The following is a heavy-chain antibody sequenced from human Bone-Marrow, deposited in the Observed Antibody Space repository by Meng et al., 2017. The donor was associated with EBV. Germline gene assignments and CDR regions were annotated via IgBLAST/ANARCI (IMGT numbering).Heavy chain of an antibody. V-gene: IGHV3-21*01. CDR3: ARVGPTYYYDSSGHPSDY. Sequence: QVGGSGGGLVKPGGSLSISCAASGFTFSSYSMNWVRQAPGKGLEWVSSISSSSSYIYYADSVKGRFTISRDNAKNSLYLQMNSLRAEDTAVYYCARVGPTYYYDSSGHPSDYWGQGTLVTVSS. D-gene: IGHD3-22*01. CDR2: ISSSSSYI. CDR1: GFTFSSYS. J-gene: IGHJ4*02.